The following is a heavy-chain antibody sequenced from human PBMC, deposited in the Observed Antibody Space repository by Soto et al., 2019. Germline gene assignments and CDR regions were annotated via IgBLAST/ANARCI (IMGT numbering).Heavy chain of an antibody. CDR1: GGSISSYY. J-gene: IGHJ6*02. Sequence: SETLSLTCTVSGGSISSYYWSWIRQPPGKGLEWIGYIYYSGSTNYNPSLKSRVTISVDTSKNQFSLKLSSVTAADTAVYYCARDTAYYGDYNYYYYGMDVWGQGTTVTVSS. D-gene: IGHD4-17*01. CDR2: IYYSGST. V-gene: IGHV4-59*01. CDR3: ARDTAYYGDYNYYYYGMDV.